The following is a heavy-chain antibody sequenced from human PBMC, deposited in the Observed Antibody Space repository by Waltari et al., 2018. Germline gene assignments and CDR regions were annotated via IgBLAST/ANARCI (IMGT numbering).Heavy chain of an antibody. D-gene: IGHD3-10*01. CDR2: IYYSGST. CDR1: GGSISSSY. CDR3: ARARVRGVSLDY. J-gene: IGHJ4*02. V-gene: IGHV4-59*01. Sequence: QVQLQESGPGLVKPSETLSLTCTVSGGSISSSYWSWIRQPPGKGLEWIGYIYYSGSTNYNPSLKSRVTISVDTSKNQFSLKLSSVTAADTAVYYCARARVRGVSLDYWGQGTLVTVSS.